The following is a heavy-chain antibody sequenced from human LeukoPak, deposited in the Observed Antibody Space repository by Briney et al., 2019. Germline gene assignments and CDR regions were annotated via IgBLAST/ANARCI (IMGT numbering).Heavy chain of an antibody. CDR3: ARVLWLMDYYYYMDV. Sequence: SSETLSLTCTVSGGSISSYYWSWIRQPAGKGLEWIGRIYTSGSTTYNPSLKSRVSMSVDTSKNQFSLILSSVTAADTAVYYCARVLWLMDYYYYMDVWGKGTTVTVSS. J-gene: IGHJ6*03. CDR2: IYTSGST. CDR1: GGSISSYY. V-gene: IGHV4-4*07. D-gene: IGHD5-18*01.